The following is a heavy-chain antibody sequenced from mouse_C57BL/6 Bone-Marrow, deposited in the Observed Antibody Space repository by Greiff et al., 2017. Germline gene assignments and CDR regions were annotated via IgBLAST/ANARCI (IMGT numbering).Heavy chain of an antibody. Sequence: VQLQQPGAELVKPGASVKLSCKASGYTFTSYWMHWVKQRPGRGLEWIGRIDPNSGGTKYNEKFKSKATLTVDKPSSTAYMQLSSLTSEDSAVYYGAREDTTEVEGGFAYWGQGTLVTVSA. D-gene: IGHD1-1*01. V-gene: IGHV1-72*01. CDR2: IDPNSGGT. CDR3: AREDTTEVEGGFAY. J-gene: IGHJ3*01. CDR1: GYTFTSYW.